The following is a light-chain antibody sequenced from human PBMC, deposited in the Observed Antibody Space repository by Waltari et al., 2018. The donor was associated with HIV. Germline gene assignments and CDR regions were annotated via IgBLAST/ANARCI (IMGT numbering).Light chain of an antibody. CDR2: DAS. CDR3: QQYGGSSFT. V-gene: IGKV3-11*01. Sequence: EIVLTQSPATLSLSPGERATLSCRASQSVSSYLAWYQQKPGQAPRLLIYDASNRATGIPARFSGSVSGTDFTLTISSLEPEDFAVYYCQQYGGSSFTFGPGTKVDIK. CDR1: QSVSSY. J-gene: IGKJ3*01.